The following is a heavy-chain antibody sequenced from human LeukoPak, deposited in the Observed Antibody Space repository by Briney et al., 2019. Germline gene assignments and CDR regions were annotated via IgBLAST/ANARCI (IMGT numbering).Heavy chain of an antibody. D-gene: IGHD5-18*01. CDR1: GFTFSSYG. CDR3: TAQASFGA. V-gene: IGHV3-30*03. J-gene: IGHJ5*02. Sequence: PGTSLRLSCAGSGFTFSSYGMHWVRQAPGKGLEWVAVISYDGSDKYYADSVKGRFTIPRDNPKNTLYLQMNTLRAEDSAVYYCTAQASFGAWGQGTLVTVSS. CDR2: ISYDGSDK.